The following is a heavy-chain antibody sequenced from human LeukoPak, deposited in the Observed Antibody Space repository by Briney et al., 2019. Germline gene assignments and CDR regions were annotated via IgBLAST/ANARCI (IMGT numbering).Heavy chain of an antibody. D-gene: IGHD1-26*01. CDR3: ARCKELLHCDY. Sequence: PSETLSLTCIVSGYSISSGYYWGWIRQPPGKGLEWIGSIYHSGSTYYNPSLKSRVTISVDTSKNQFSLKLSSVTAADTAVYYCARCKELLHCDYWGQGTLVTVSS. CDR2: IYHSGST. V-gene: IGHV4-38-2*02. CDR1: GYSISSGYY. J-gene: IGHJ4*02.